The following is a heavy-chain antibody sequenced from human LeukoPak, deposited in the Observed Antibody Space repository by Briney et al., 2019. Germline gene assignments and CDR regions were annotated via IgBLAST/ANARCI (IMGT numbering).Heavy chain of an antibody. V-gene: IGHV1-69*06. Sequence: GSSVKVSCKASGGTFSSYAISWVRQAPGQGLEWMGGIIPIFGTTNYAQKFQGRVTITADKSTSTVYMELSSLRSEDTAVYYCARADYYGSGGMDVWGKGTTVTVSS. CDR2: IIPIFGTT. J-gene: IGHJ6*04. CDR3: ARADYYGSGGMDV. CDR1: GGTFSSYA. D-gene: IGHD3-10*01.